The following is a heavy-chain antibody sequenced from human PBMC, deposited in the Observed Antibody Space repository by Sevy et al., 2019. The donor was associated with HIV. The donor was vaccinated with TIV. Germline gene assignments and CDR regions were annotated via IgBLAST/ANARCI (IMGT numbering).Heavy chain of an antibody. CDR2: IYYTGST. V-gene: IGHV4-61*01. CDR1: GGSVNSDSYY. D-gene: IGHD4-17*01. Sequence: SETLSLTCTVSGGSVNSDSYYWSWIRQPPGKGLEWIGYIYYTGSTNYNPYLKSRVTISLDTSKNQFSLNLRSVTAADTAVYYCARVPRGGDRGRNFQHWGQGTLVTVSS. CDR3: ARVPRGGDRGRNFQH. J-gene: IGHJ1*01.